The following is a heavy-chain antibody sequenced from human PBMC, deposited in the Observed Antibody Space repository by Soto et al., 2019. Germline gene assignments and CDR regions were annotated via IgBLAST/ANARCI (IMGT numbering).Heavy chain of an antibody. V-gene: IGHV4-34*01. CDR1: GGSVSTYF. CDR3: ARIFGI. CDR2: INHSGST. Sequence: SETLSLTCTVSGGSVSTYFWSWVRQPPGKGLEWIGEINHSGSTNYNPSLKSRVTISVDTSKNQFSLKLSSVTAADTAVYYCARIFGIWGQGTMVTVSS. J-gene: IGHJ3*02. D-gene: IGHD3-3*02.